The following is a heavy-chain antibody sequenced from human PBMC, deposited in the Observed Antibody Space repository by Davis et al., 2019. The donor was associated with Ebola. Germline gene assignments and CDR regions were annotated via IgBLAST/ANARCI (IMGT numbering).Heavy chain of an antibody. CDR2: ISSNGGST. D-gene: IGHD3-9*01. J-gene: IGHJ4*02. CDR3: VKVTGPAHFDY. CDR1: GFTFSSYA. Sequence: GESLKISCSASGFTFSSYAMHWVRQAPGKGLEYVSAISSNGGSTYYADSVKGRFTISRDNSKNTLYLQMSSLRAEDTAVYYCVKVTGPAHFDYWGQGTLVTVSS. V-gene: IGHV3-64D*08.